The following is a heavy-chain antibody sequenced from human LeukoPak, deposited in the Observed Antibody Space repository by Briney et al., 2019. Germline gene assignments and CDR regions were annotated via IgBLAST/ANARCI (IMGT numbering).Heavy chain of an antibody. Sequence: GGSLRLSCAASGFTFDDYAMHWVRQAPGKGLEWVSDISWNSGSIGYADSVKGRFTISRDNAKNSLYLQMNSLRAEDTALYYCAKGADFWSGYYDYWGQGTLVTVSS. CDR1: GFTFDDYA. CDR3: AKGADFWSGYYDY. J-gene: IGHJ4*02. D-gene: IGHD3-3*01. V-gene: IGHV3-9*01. CDR2: ISWNSGSI.